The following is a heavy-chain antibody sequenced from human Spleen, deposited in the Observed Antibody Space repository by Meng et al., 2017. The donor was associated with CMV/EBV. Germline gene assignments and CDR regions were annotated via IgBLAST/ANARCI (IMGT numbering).Heavy chain of an antibody. CDR1: GFTFSSYW. CDR3: ARGTTRIDY. J-gene: IGHJ4*02. Sequence: GESLKISCAASGFTFSSYWMSWVRQAPGKGLEWVANIKQDGSEKYYVDSVKGRFTISRDNAKNSLYLQMSSLRAEDTAVYYCARGTTRIDYWGQGTLVTVSS. V-gene: IGHV3-7*01. CDR2: IKQDGSEK. D-gene: IGHD2-2*01.